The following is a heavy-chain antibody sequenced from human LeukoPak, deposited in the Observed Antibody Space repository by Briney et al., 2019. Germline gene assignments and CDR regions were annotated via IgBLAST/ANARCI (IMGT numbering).Heavy chain of an antibody. J-gene: IGHJ4*02. CDR2: IKQDGSEK. Sequence: GGSLRLSCAASGFSFSDYWMTWVRQAPGKGLEWVAHIKQDGSEKYYVDSIKGRFTISRDNAKNLVYLQMNTLRAEDTAVYYCAIGWNYAFRFDYWGQGTLVTVSS. D-gene: IGHD1-7*01. CDR3: AIGWNYAFRFDY. V-gene: IGHV3-7*01. CDR1: GFSFSDYW.